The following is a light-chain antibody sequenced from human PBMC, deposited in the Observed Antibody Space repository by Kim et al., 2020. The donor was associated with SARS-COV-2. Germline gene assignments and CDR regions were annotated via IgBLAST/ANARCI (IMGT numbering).Light chain of an antibody. V-gene: IGLV3-21*04. CDR3: QVWDSSSDHWV. Sequence: GKTARSICGGNNMGSKSVHWYQQKPGQAPVLVIYYDSDRPSGIPERFSGSNSGNTATLTISRVEAGDEADYYCQVWDSSSDHWVFGGGTQLTVL. CDR1: NMGSKS. J-gene: IGLJ3*02. CDR2: YDS.